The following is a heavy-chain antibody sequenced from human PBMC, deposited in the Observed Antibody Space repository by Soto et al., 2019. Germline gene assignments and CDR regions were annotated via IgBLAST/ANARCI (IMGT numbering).Heavy chain of an antibody. CDR3: VAELDCGRLSVV. CDR2: TIPLFGTT. CDR1: GDTFKNSV. V-gene: IGHV1-69*01. J-gene: IGHJ6*02. Sequence: QVQLVQSGVEVKKPGSSVRVSCKASGDTFKNSVISWVRQSPGQGLEWMGGTIPLFGTTDYAQKCQGRLTITTDEYTSTGYMEESRLKSEGTAAYYCVAELDCGRLSVVWGQGTTVIVSS. D-gene: IGHD1-1*01.